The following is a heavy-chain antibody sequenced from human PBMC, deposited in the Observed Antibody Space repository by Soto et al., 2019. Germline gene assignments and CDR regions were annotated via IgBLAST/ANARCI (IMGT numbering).Heavy chain of an antibody. CDR3: AKGGVNSNSGWWWAPGH. D-gene: IGHD2-21*01. V-gene: IGHV3-23*01. CDR2: ISGSGGGT. Sequence: EVQLLESGGVLVQPGGSLRLPCAASGFAFSDYDMNWVRQAPGKGLEWVSCISGSGGGTYYADSVKDRFTISRDDSKNTLFLQMNSLGAEDTAVYYCAKGGVNSNSGWWWAPGHWGQGTLVTVTS. CDR1: GFAFSDYD. J-gene: IGHJ4*02.